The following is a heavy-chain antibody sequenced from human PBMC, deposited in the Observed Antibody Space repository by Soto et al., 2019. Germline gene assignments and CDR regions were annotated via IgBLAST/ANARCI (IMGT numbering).Heavy chain of an antibody. D-gene: IGHD6-13*01. Sequence: PGGSLRLSGAASGFTFDDYAMHWVGQAAGKGLEWVSGMSGNSGSIGYADSVTGRFTIPRENAKSPLYLQMNSLRSEQTALYYFAKAKGDGSWKRPDGMSVWGQGTTVTVSS. CDR3: AKAKGDGSWKRPDGMSV. CDR1: GFTFDDYA. V-gene: IGHV3-9*01. CDR2: MSGNSGSI. J-gene: IGHJ6*02.